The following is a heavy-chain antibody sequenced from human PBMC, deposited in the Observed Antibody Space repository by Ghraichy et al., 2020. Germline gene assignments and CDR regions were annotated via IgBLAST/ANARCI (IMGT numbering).Heavy chain of an antibody. Sequence: EGSLRLSCAASGFNFNLYSMNWVRQAPGKGLEWLSYISSSSGPIYYADSVKGRFTISRDNAKKSLYLQMNSLRAEDTAIYYCARDPIDYWGQGTPVTVSS. V-gene: IGHV3-48*01. CDR2: ISSSSGPI. CDR3: ARDPIDY. J-gene: IGHJ4*02. CDR1: GFNFNLYS.